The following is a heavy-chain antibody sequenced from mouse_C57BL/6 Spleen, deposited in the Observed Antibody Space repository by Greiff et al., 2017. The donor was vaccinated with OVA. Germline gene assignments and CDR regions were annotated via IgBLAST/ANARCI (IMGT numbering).Heavy chain of an antibody. J-gene: IGHJ2*01. V-gene: IGHV2-2*01. CDR1: GFSLTSYG. CDR3: ARNLHDYDGAFDY. Sequence: VQRVESGPGLVQPSQSLSITCTVSGFSLTSYGVHWVRQSPGKGLEWLGVIWSGGSTDYNAAFISRLSISKDNSKSQVFFKMNSLQADDTAIYYCARNLHDYDGAFDYWGQGTTLTVSS. D-gene: IGHD2-4*01. CDR2: IWSGGST.